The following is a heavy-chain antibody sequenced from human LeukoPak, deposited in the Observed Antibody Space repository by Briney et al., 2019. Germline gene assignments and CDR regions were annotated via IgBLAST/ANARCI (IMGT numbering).Heavy chain of an antibody. D-gene: IGHD3-22*01. CDR3: ARGRQDVTMIVVVMTAVSYYLDV. CDR1: GGSLSGYY. V-gene: IGHV4-34*01. Sequence: SETLSLTCAVYGGSLSGYYWTWIRQTPEKGLEWIGEMNPSGSTNYNPSLKSRVTISVDTSKNQFSLELSSVTAADTAVYYCARGRQDVTMIVVVMTAVSYYLDVWGKGTTVTVS. CDR2: MNPSGST. J-gene: IGHJ6*03.